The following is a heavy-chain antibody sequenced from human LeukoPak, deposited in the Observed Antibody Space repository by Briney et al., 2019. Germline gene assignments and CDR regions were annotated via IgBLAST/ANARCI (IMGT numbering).Heavy chain of an antibody. Sequence: GASVKVSCKASGYTFTSYYMHWVRQAPGQGLEWMGIINPSGGSTSYAQKFQGRVTMTRDTSTSTVYMELSSLRSEDTAVYYCARQYYHDSSAYYFAPDYWGQGTLVTVSS. J-gene: IGHJ4*02. CDR3: ARQYYHDSSAYYFAPDY. V-gene: IGHV1-46*01. D-gene: IGHD3-22*01. CDR1: GYTFTSYY. CDR2: INPSGGST.